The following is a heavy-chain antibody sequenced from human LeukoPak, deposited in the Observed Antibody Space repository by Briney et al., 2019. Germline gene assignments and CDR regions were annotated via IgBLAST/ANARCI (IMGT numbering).Heavy chain of an antibody. CDR3: ASSYCSTTSCYTGDS. Sequence: SETLSLTCTVSGGSIRSGGYYWGWIRQPPGKGLEWIGYIYHSGSTYYNPSLKSRVTISVDWSKNQFSLKLSSVTAADTAVYYCASSYCSTTSCYTGDSWGQGTLVTVSS. V-gene: IGHV4-30-2*01. CDR2: IYHSGST. D-gene: IGHD2-2*02. CDR1: GGSIRSGGYY. J-gene: IGHJ4*02.